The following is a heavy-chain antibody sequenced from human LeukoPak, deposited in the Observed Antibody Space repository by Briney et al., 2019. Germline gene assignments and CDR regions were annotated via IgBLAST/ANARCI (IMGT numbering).Heavy chain of an antibody. V-gene: IGHV3-64*01. Sequence: GGSLRLSCAASGFTFSSYAMHWVRQAPGKGLEYVSAISSNGGSTYYANSVKGRFTISRDNSKNTLYLQMGSLRAEDMAVYYCARGGSSGWPPFDYWGQGTLVTVSS. CDR2: ISSNGGST. D-gene: IGHD6-19*01. J-gene: IGHJ4*02. CDR1: GFTFSSYA. CDR3: ARGGSSGWPPFDY.